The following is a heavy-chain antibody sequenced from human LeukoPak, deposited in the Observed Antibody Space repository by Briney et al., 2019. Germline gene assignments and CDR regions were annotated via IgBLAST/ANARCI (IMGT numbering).Heavy chain of an antibody. Sequence: ASVKVSCKASGYTLTSYYMHWVRQAPGRGLEWMGIINPSGGSTSYAQKFQGRVTMTRDTSTSTVYMELSSLRSEDTAVYYCARGASVGDYYYYYGMDVWGQGTTVTVSS. V-gene: IGHV1-46*01. CDR3: ARGASVGDYYYYYGMDV. D-gene: IGHD3-16*01. CDR1: GYTLTSYY. CDR2: INPSGGST. J-gene: IGHJ6*02.